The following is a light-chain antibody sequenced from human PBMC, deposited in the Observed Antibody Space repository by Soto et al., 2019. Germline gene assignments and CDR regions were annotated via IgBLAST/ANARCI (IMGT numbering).Light chain of an antibody. Sequence: QSVLTQSPSASASLGASVKLTCTLSSGHSSYAIAWHQQQPEKGPRYLMKLNSDGSHSKGDGIPDRFSGSSSGAERYLIISCLQSEDGADYYCQTWGTGIHVFGTGTKVTVL. CDR1: SGHSSYA. J-gene: IGLJ1*01. CDR2: LNSDGSH. CDR3: QTWGTGIHV. V-gene: IGLV4-69*01.